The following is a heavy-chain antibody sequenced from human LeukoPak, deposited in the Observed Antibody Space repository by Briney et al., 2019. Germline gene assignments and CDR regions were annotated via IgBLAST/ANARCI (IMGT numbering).Heavy chain of an antibody. Sequence: GGSLRLSCAVSGFTFSSFEFNWVRQAPGKGLEWVSYISSSGNTIYYADSVKGRITISRDNAKNSLYLQMNSLRAEDTAVYYCASGSYSPFEYWGQGTLVTGSS. CDR2: ISSSGNTI. CDR3: ASGSYSPFEY. J-gene: IGHJ4*02. V-gene: IGHV3-48*03. D-gene: IGHD1-26*01. CDR1: GFTFSSFE.